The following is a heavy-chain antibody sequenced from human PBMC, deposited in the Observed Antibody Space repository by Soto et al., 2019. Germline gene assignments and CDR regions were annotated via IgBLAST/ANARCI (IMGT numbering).Heavy chain of an antibody. Sequence: QITLKESGPTLVKPTQTLTLTCTFSGFSLTTRGVGVGWVRQPPGKALQSLAHIYWDDDKRYSPSLQSRLSITKDTSKNQVVLTMTNVDPVDTATYYCAHIPNYYQYDWFDPWGQGTLVSVSS. CDR1: GFSLTTRGVG. CDR2: IYWDDDK. V-gene: IGHV2-5*02. CDR3: AHIPNYYQYDWFDP. D-gene: IGHD3-16*01. J-gene: IGHJ5*02.